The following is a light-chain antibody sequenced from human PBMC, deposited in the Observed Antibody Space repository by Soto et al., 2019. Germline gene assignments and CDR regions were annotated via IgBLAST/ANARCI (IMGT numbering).Light chain of an antibody. Sequence: QSVLTQPPSVSAAPGQTVTISCSGSSSNIGNNYVSWYQQLPGTAPKLLIYDNNKRPSGIPDRFSGSKSGTSATLGITGLQTGDEADYYCGTWDSSLSAEYVFGTGTKLTVL. J-gene: IGLJ1*01. V-gene: IGLV1-51*01. CDR2: DNN. CDR3: GTWDSSLSAEYV. CDR1: SSNIGNNY.